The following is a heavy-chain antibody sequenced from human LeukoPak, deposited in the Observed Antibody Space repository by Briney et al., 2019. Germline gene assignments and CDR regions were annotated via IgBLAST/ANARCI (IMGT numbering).Heavy chain of an antibody. CDR1: GVSISSSSYY. J-gene: IGHJ6*04. D-gene: IGHD1-26*01. CDR3: ARDMGRLAGLDV. Sequence: PSETLSLTCTVSGVSISSSSYYWGWIRQPPGKGLEWIGSIYYSGSTYYNPSLKSRVTISVHTSKNQFSLKPSSVTAADTAVYYCARDMGRLAGLDVWGKGTTVTVSS. V-gene: IGHV4-39*07. CDR2: IYYSGST.